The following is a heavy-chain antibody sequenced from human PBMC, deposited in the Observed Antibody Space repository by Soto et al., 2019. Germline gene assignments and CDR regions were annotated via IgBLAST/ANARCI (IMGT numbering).Heavy chain of an antibody. CDR2: ISSSSSTI. CDR3: ARVPTIVRGLDS. V-gene: IGHV3-48*02. J-gene: IGHJ5*01. Sequence: EVQLVESGGGLVQPGGSLRLSSAASGFTFSSYSMKWVRQAPGKGLEWVSYISSSSSTIYYADSVKGRFTISRDNAKNSLYLQMNSLRDEDTAVYYCARVPTIVRGLDSWGHGTLVTDSS. D-gene: IGHD1-26*01. CDR1: GFTFSSYS.